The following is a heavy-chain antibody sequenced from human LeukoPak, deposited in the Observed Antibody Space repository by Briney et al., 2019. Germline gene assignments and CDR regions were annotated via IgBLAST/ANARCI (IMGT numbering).Heavy chain of an antibody. V-gene: IGHV1-46*01. Sequence: ASVKVSCKASGYTFTSYFMHWVRQAPGQGLEWMGIINPSSGSTSYAQNFQGRVTMTRDMSTSTVYMELSSLRSEDTAVYFCARDRGQHAFDIWGQGTMVTVSS. CDR1: GYTFTSYF. CDR3: ARDRGQHAFDI. CDR2: INPSSGST. D-gene: IGHD1-26*01. J-gene: IGHJ3*02.